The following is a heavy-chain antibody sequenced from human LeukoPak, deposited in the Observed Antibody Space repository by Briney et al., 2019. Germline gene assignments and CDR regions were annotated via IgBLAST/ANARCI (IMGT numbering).Heavy chain of an antibody. Sequence: SETLSLTCTVSGGSISSYYWSWIRQPPGKGLEWIGYIYYSGSTNYNPSLKSRVTISVDTSKNQFSLKLSSVTAADTAVYYCARHVRGDGYIPYFDYWGQGTLVTVSS. D-gene: IGHD5-24*01. CDR1: GGSISSYY. V-gene: IGHV4-59*08. CDR2: IYYSGST. J-gene: IGHJ4*02. CDR3: ARHVRGDGYIPYFDY.